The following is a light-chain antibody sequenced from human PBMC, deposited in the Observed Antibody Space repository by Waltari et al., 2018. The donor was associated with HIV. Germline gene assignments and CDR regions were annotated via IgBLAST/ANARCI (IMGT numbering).Light chain of an antibody. CDR1: HNDLYSPNNKNY. CDR2: WAV. J-gene: IGKJ1*01. V-gene: IGKV4-1*01. CDR3: QKYANTPWT. Sequence: DIVMTQSPDSLAVSLGERATINCQSTHNDLYSPNNKNYLAWFQQKPGQHPKLFLYWAVIRESCVPDRFTGSGSGTDFTLTISSLQAEDVAVYYCQKYANTPWTFGRGTKVEIK.